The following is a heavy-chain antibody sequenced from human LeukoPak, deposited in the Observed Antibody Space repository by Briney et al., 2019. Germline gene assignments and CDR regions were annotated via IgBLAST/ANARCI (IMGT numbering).Heavy chain of an antibody. Sequence: ASVKVCCKASGGTFSSYAISWVRQAPGQGLEWMGRIIPIFGTANYAQKFQGRVTITADKSTSTAYMELSSLRSEDTAVYYCARVGDVYSNVNWDWFDPWGQGTLVTVSS. CDR3: ARVGDVYSNVNWDWFDP. CDR2: IIPIFGTA. V-gene: IGHV1-69*06. CDR1: GGTFSSYA. D-gene: IGHD5-24*01. J-gene: IGHJ5*02.